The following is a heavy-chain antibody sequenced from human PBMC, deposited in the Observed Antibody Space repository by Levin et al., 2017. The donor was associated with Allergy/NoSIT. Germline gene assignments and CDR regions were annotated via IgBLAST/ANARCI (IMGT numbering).Heavy chain of an antibody. CDR1: GFTVSSNY. V-gene: IGHV3-53*01. CDR3: ARALWFGGPYFDY. J-gene: IGHJ4*02. CDR2: IYSGGNT. D-gene: IGHD3-10*01. Sequence: SCAASGFTVSSNYMSWVRQAPGKGLEWVSVIYSGGNTYYADSVKGRFTISRDNSKNTLYLQMNSLRAEDTALYYCARALWFGGPYFDYWGQGTLVTVSS.